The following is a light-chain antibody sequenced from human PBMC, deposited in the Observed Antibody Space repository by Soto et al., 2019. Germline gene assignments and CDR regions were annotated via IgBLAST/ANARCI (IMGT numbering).Light chain of an antibody. Sequence: QSVLTQPPSASGSTGQSVTISCTGTSSDVGGYNYVSWYQQHPGKAPKLIIYEVNKRPSGVPDRFSGAKSGNTASLSVSGLQAEDEADYYCCSYAGNDNYVFGTGTKLTVL. V-gene: IGLV2-8*01. J-gene: IGLJ1*01. CDR1: SSDVGGYNY. CDR3: CSYAGNDNYV. CDR2: EVN.